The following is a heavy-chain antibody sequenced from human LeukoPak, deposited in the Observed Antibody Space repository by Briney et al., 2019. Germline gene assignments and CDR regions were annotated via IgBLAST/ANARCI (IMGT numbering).Heavy chain of an antibody. CDR1: GFTFSSYA. V-gene: IGHV3-23*01. J-gene: IGHJ5*02. CDR2: ISGSGGST. Sequence: GGSLRLSCAASGFTFSSYAMSWVRQAPGKGLEWVSAISGSGGSTYYADSVKGRFTISRDNSKNTLYLQMNSLRAEDTAVYYCARGGGRPGTLGFNPWGQGTLVTVSS. D-gene: IGHD1-1*01. CDR3: ARGGGRPGTLGFNP.